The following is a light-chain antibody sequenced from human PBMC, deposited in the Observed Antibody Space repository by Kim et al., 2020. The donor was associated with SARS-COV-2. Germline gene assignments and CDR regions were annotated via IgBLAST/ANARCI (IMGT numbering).Light chain of an antibody. J-gene: IGLJ3*02. CDR2: KDS. Sequence: SYELTQPSSVSVSPGQTARNTCSGDVLAKKYARWFQQKPGQAPVLVIYKDSERPSGIPERFSGSSSGTTVTLTISGAQVEDEADYYCYSAADNNPWVFGGGTKLTVL. CDR1: VLAKKY. CDR3: YSAADNNPWV. V-gene: IGLV3-27*01.